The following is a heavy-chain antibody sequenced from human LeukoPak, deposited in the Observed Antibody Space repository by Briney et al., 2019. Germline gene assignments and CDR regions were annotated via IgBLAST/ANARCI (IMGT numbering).Heavy chain of an antibody. V-gene: IGHV4-59*01. Sequence: SETLSLTCTVSGGSISNYYWSWIRQPPGKGLEWIGYIYYSGSTNYNPSLKSRVTISVDTSKNQFSLKLSSVTAADTAVYYCARGGTRPDYYFDYWGQGTLLTVSS. CDR2: IYYSGST. D-gene: IGHD2-2*01. J-gene: IGHJ4*02. CDR3: ARGGTRPDYYFDY. CDR1: GGSISNYY.